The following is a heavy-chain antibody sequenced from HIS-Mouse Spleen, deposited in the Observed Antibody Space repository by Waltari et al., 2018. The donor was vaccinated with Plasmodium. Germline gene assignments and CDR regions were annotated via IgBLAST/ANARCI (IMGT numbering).Heavy chain of an antibody. CDR2: IAYDGSNK. CDR3: AKAQGVINFDY. CDR1: GFTFSSYG. V-gene: IGHV3-30*18. Sequence: QVQLVESGGGVVQPGRSLRLSCAASGFTFSSYGMHCVRQAPGKGLEWVAVIAYDGSNKYYAESVKGRFTISRDNSKNTLYLQMNSLRAEDTAVYYCAKAQGVINFDYWGQGTLVTVSS. D-gene: IGHD3-16*01. J-gene: IGHJ4*02.